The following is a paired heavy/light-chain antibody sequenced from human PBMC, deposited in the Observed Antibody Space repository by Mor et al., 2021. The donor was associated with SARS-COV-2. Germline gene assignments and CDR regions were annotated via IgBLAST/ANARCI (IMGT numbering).Heavy chain of an antibody. J-gene: IGHJ4*02. CDR2: ISSSSSYI. Sequence: EVQLVESGGGLVKPGGSLRLSCAASGFTFSSYSMNWVRQAPGKGLEWVSSISSSSSYIYYADSVKGRFTISRDNAKNSLYLQMNSLRAEDTAVYYCAREVEQVDYWGQGTLVTVSS. CDR1: GFTFSSYS. CDR3: AREVEQVDY. V-gene: IGHV3-21*01. D-gene: IGHD1-1*01.
Light chain of an antibody. Sequence: SSDLTQDPTVSVALGQTVTITCQGDSLRSYSASWYQQKSGQAPVLVLYGKNNRPSGIPDRFSGSTSGNTASLTITGAQAEDEADYYCQCRYSRGNHLIFGGGTKLTVL. CDR1: SLRSYS. CDR2: GKN. J-gene: IGLJ2*01. CDR3: QCRYSRGNHLI. V-gene: IGLV3-19*01.